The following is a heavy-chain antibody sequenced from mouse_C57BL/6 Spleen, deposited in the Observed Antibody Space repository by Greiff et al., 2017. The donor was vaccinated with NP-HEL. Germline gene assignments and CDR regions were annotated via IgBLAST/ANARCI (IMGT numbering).Heavy chain of an antibody. D-gene: IGHD2-1*01. J-gene: IGHJ4*01. Sequence: EVQRVESGGGLVQPGGSLSLSCAASGFTFTDYYMSWVRQPPGKALEWLGFIRNKANGYTTEYSASVKGRFTISRDNSQSILYLQMNALRAEDSATYYCARCGGYGNLYAMDYWGQGTSVTVSS. CDR1: GFTFTDYY. CDR2: IRNKANGYTT. CDR3: ARCGGYGNLYAMDY. V-gene: IGHV7-3*01.